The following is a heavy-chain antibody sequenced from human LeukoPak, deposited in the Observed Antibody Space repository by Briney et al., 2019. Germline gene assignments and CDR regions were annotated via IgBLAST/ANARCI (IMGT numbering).Heavy chain of an antibody. CDR3: AKAVGIVVVVAATTN. CDR2: ISGSGGST. D-gene: IGHD2-15*01. J-gene: IGHJ4*02. Sequence: SGGSLRLSCAVSGFTFSSYAMSWVRQAPGKGLEWVSAISGSGGSTYYADSVKGRFTISRDNSKNTLYLQMNSLRAEDTAVYYCAKAVGIVVVVAATTNWGQGTLVTVSS. CDR1: GFTFSSYA. V-gene: IGHV3-23*01.